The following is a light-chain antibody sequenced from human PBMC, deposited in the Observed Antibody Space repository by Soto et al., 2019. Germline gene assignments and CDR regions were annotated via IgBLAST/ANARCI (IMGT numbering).Light chain of an antibody. J-gene: IGLJ2*01. CDR2: EIS. V-gene: IGLV2-14*01. Sequence: QSVLTQPASVSESPGQSITISCTGTSSDVGASDFVSWYQQHPGKAPELIIYEISNRPSGVSSRFSGSKSSNTASLTISGLQAEDESDYYCSSYTSSSTLHVVFGGGTKLTVL. CDR3: SSYTSSSTLHVV. CDR1: SSDVGASDF.